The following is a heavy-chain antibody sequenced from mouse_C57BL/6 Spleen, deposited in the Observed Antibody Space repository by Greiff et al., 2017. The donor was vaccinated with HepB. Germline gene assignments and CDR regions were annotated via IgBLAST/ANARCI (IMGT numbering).Heavy chain of an antibody. D-gene: IGHD2-14*01. Sequence: QVQLQQSGPELVKPGASVKISCKASGYAFSSSWMNWVKQRPGKGLEWIGRIYPGDGDTNYNGKFKGKATLTADKSSSTAYMQLSSLTSEDSAVYFCARGRKYDNAMDYWGQGTSVTVSS. J-gene: IGHJ4*01. CDR2: IYPGDGDT. V-gene: IGHV1-82*01. CDR3: ARGRKYDNAMDY. CDR1: GYAFSSSW.